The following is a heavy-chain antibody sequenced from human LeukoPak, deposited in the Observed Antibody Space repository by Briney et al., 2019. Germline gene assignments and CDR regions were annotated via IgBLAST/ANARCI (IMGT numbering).Heavy chain of an antibody. D-gene: IGHD4-17*01. CDR3: ARDARDYGDYRLDY. J-gene: IGHJ4*02. CDR2: ISGSGGST. CDR1: GFTFSSYG. Sequence: GGSLRLSCAASGFTFSSYGMRWVRQAPGKGLEWVSVISGSGGSTYYADSVKGRFTVSRDNSKNTLYLQMNSLRAEDTAVYYCARDARDYGDYRLDYWGQGTLVTVSS. V-gene: IGHV3-23*01.